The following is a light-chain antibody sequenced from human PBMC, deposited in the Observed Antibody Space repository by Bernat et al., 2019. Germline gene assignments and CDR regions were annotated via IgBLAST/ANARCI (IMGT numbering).Light chain of an antibody. CDR2: DVT. CDR1: SSDVGTYNY. J-gene: IGLJ1*01. V-gene: IGLV2-8*01. Sequence: QSALTQPPSASGSPGQSVTISCSGTSSDVGTYNYVSWYQQHPGKAPKLIIYDVTKRPSGVPDRFSGSKPDNTASLTVSGLQVEDEADYYCCSYAGDNSHVFGTGTTVTVL. CDR3: CSYAGDNSHV.